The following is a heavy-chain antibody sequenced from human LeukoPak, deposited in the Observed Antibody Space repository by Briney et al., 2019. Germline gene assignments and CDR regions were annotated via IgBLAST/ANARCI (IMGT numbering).Heavy chain of an antibody. CDR1: GFTFSIYS. CDR3: ARDPLITYYYDSSGNHADWFDP. J-gene: IGHJ5*02. V-gene: IGHV3-21*01. D-gene: IGHD3-22*01. Sequence: GGSLRLSCADSGFTFSIYSTNGVRDAPGEGLEWGSSISSSSSYIYYEDSVKGRFTISRDNAKNSLYLQMNSLRAEDTAVYYCARDPLITYYYDSSGNHADWFDPWGQGTLVTVSS. CDR2: ISSSSSYI.